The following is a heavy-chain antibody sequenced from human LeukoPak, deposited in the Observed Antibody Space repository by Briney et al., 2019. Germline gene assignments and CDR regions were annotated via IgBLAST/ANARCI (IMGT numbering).Heavy chain of an antibody. Sequence: PGGSLRLSCAGSGFTVYQQYMRWLRQAPGKGLEWVSVIYSGGDSSYIDSVKGRLIISRDNSKNTLFLQMNNLRAEDTGVYYCATRPPRIIDTGHWPLDYWGRGTLVTVSS. V-gene: IGHV3-66*01. D-gene: IGHD3-9*01. CDR1: GFTVYQQY. CDR3: ATRPPRIIDTGHWPLDY. J-gene: IGHJ4*02. CDR2: IYSGGDS.